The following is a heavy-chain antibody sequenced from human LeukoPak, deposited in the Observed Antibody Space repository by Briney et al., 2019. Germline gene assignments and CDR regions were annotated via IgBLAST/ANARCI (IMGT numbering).Heavy chain of an antibody. Sequence: GGPLRLSCAASGFPFRAYSMNWVRQAPGKGPEWVSHINSSSKTIHYADSVKGRFTISRDNDKNSLYLKMNSLRDEDTAVYYCVRGDGWFGELLNFDNWGQGTLVTVSS. V-gene: IGHV3-48*02. CDR2: INSSSKTI. CDR1: GFPFRAYS. CDR3: VRGDGWFGELLNFDN. J-gene: IGHJ4*02. D-gene: IGHD3-10*01.